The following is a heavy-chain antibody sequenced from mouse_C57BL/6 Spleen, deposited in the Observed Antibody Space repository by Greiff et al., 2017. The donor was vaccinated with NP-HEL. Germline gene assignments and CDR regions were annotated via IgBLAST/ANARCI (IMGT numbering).Heavy chain of an antibody. D-gene: IGHD1-1*01. CDR2: IDPENGDT. Sequence: VQLQQSGAELVRPGASVKLSCTASGFNIKDDYMHWVKQRPEQGLEWIGWIDPENGDTEYASKFQGKATITADTSSNTAYLQLSSLTSEDTAVYYCTTYYGSSLWGQGTTLTVSS. J-gene: IGHJ2*01. V-gene: IGHV14-4*01. CDR1: GFNIKDDY. CDR3: TTYYGSSL.